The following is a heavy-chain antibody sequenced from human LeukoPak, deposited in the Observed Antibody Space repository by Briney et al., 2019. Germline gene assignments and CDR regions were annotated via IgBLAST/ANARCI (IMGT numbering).Heavy chain of an antibody. CDR1: GGSISSSTYY. CDR2: INHSGST. V-gene: IGHV4-39*07. Sequence: PSETLSLTCTVSGGSISSSTYYWSWIRQPPGKGLEWTGEINHSGSTNYNPSLKSRVTISVDTSKNQFSLKLSSVTAADTAVYYCARVAGLRFLEWLLNPRGFDPWGQGTLVTVSS. CDR3: ARVAGLRFLEWLLNPRGFDP. D-gene: IGHD3-3*01. J-gene: IGHJ5*02.